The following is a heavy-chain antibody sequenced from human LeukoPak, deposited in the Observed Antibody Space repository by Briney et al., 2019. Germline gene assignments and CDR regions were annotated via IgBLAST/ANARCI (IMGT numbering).Heavy chain of an antibody. V-gene: IGHV3-30-3*01. CDR1: GFTFSSYA. J-gene: IGHJ3*02. Sequence: GGSLRLSCAASGFTFSSYAMHWVRQAPGKGLEWVAVISYDGSNKYYADSVKGRFTISRDNSKNTLYLQMNSLRAEDTAVYYCARGRRSYYYDSSGLSDAFDIWGQGTMVTVSS. CDR2: ISYDGSNK. D-gene: IGHD3-22*01. CDR3: ARGRRSYYYDSSGLSDAFDI.